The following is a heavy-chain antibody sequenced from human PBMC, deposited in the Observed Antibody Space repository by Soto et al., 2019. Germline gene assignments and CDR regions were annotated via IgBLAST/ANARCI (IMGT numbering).Heavy chain of an antibody. J-gene: IGHJ6*02. CDR3: AKRRQLGDYYYCGMDV. V-gene: IGHV3-30*18. D-gene: IGHD3-10*01. CDR1: GFTFSSYG. Sequence: QVHLVESGGGVVQHGKSLRLSCAASGFTFSSYGMHWVRQAPGKRLEWVAIISYDGSNQYYADSVKGRFTITRHNTKNTLYLQMNSLRAEDTSVYYCAKRRQLGDYYYCGMDVWGQGTTVTVSS. CDR2: ISYDGSNQ.